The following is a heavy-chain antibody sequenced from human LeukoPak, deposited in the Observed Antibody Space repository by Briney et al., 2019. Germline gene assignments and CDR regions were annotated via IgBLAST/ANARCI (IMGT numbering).Heavy chain of an antibody. J-gene: IGHJ6*02. CDR2: ISGGGVST. V-gene: IGHV3-23*01. CDR3: AKGYGSGSYNTYVMDV. Sequence: GGSLRLSCAASGFTFSSYAMSWVRQAPGKGLEWVSVISGGGVSTYYADSVKGRLTISRDNSKNTVYLQMHSLRADDTAVYYCAKGYGSGSYNTYVMDVWGQGTTVTVSS. D-gene: IGHD3-10*01. CDR1: GFTFSSYA.